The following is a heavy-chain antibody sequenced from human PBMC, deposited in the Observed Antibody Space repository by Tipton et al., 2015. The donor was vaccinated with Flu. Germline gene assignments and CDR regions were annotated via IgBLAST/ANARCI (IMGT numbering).Heavy chain of an antibody. CDR1: GGSFSGYY. V-gene: IGHV4-34*01. CDR3: ARRTFSNYVSEPKNWFDF. J-gene: IGHJ5*01. Sequence: TLSLTCAVYGGSFSGYYWSWIRQTPGKGLEWIGNICPGSPYYNPSLRSRVTMSVARSNVQFSLRLTSVTAADTAVYFCARRTFSNYVSEPKNWFDFWGQGTLVTVSS. D-gene: IGHD4-11*01. CDR2: ICPGSP.